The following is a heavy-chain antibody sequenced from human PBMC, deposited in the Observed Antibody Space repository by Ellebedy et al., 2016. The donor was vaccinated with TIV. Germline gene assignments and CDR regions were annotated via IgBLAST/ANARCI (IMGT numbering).Heavy chain of an antibody. CDR2: ISPDNGKR. CDR3: ARDWDRTHWEPDQ. D-gene: IGHD1-14*01. V-gene: IGHV1-18*01. Sequence: AASVKVSCKTSGYTFNIYGINWVRQAPGQGLEWMGWISPDNGKRRYAQKFQGRLTMTTDTSTSTAAMELRSLRSDDTAVYYCARDWDRTHWEPDQWGQGTLVTVSS. J-gene: IGHJ4*02. CDR1: GYTFNIYG.